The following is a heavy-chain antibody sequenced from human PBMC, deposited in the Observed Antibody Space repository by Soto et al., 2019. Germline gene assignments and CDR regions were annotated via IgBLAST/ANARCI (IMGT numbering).Heavy chain of an antibody. Sequence: ASVKVSCKASGYSFTSNGISWVRQAPGQGLEWMGWISVFNGNTNYAPKLQGRVTMTTDTSTNTAYMELRSLRADDTALYYCARRRGFGMDVWGQGTTVTVSS. J-gene: IGHJ6*02. CDR2: ISVFNGNT. V-gene: IGHV1-18*04. CDR3: ARRRGFGMDV. CDR1: GYSFTSNG.